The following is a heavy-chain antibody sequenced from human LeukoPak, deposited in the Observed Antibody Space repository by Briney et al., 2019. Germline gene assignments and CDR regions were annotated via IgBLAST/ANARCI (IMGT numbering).Heavy chain of an antibody. CDR3: ARDRTIFGVAPFDV. CDR1: GGSISSYY. J-gene: IGHJ3*01. V-gene: IGHV4-59*12. D-gene: IGHD3-3*01. Sequence: SETLSLTCTVSGGSISSYYWSWIRQPPGKGLEWIGYIYYSGSTNYNPSLKSRVTISVDTSKNQFSLKLSSVTAADTAMYYCARDRTIFGVAPFDVWGQGTMVTVSS. CDR2: IYYSGST.